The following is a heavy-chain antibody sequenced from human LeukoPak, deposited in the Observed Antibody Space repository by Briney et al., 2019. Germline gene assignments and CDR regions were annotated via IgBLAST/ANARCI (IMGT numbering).Heavy chain of an antibody. CDR3: AREVNGPNYFDY. CDR2: IYYSGST. V-gene: IGHV4-31*03. Sequence: SQTLSLTCTVSGGSISNGGYYWSWIRQHPGKGLEWIGYIYYSGSTYYNPSLKSRDTISVDTSKNQFSLKLSSVTAADTAVYYCAREVNGPNYFDYWGQGTLVTVSS. CDR1: GGSISNGGYY. J-gene: IGHJ4*02. D-gene: IGHD2-8*01.